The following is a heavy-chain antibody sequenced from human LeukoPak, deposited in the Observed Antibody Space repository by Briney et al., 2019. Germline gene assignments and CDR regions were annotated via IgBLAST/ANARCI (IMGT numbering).Heavy chain of an antibody. V-gene: IGHV3-23*01. CDR1: GFTFSSYA. J-gene: IGHJ4*02. CDR3: AKVDTAMGGYFDY. D-gene: IGHD5-18*01. CDR2: ISGSGGST. Sequence: GGSLRLSCAASGFTFSSYAMSWVRQAPGKGLEWVSAISGSGGSTYYADSVKGRFTISRDNSKNTLYPQMNSLRAEDTAVYYCAKVDTAMGGYFDYWGQGTLVTVSS.